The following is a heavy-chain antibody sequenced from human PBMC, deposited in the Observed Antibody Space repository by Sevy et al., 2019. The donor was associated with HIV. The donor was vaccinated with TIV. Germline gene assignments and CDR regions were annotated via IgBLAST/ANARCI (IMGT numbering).Heavy chain of an antibody. CDR3: ARGLKVVGSSGYYPN. J-gene: IGHJ4*02. Sequence: SETLSLTCAVYGGSFSGYYWRWIRQPPGKGLEWIGEINHSGSTNYNPSLKSRVTISVDTSKNQFSLKLSSVTAADTAVYYCARGLKVVGSSGYYPNWGQGTLVTVSS. V-gene: IGHV4-34*01. CDR1: GGSFSGYY. CDR2: INHSGST. D-gene: IGHD3-22*01.